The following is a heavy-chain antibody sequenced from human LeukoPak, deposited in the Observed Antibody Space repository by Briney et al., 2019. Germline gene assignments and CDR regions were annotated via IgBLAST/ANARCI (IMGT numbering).Heavy chain of an antibody. Sequence: GASVKVSCKASGYTFTGYYMHWVRQAPGQGLEWMGWINPNSGGTNYAQKFQGRVTMTRDTSISTAYMELSRLRSDDTAVYYCARVEAGLDDFWSGYYYMDVWGKGTTVTVSS. CDR1: GYTFTGYY. CDR3: ARVEAGLDDFWSGYYYMDV. D-gene: IGHD3-3*01. V-gene: IGHV1-2*02. J-gene: IGHJ6*03. CDR2: INPNSGGT.